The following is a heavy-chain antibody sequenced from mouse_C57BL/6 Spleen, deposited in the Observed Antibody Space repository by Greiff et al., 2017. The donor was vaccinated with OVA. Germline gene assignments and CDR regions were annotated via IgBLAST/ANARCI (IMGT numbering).Heavy chain of an antibody. CDR1: GYSITSGYY. V-gene: IGHV3-6*01. Sequence: ESGPGLVKPSQSLSLTCSVTGYSITSGYYWNWIRQFPGNKLEWMGYISYDGSNNYNPSLKNRISITRDTSKNQFFLKLNSVTTEDTATYYCARVGDGYFVAWFAYWGQGTLVTVSA. D-gene: IGHD2-3*01. CDR3: ARVGDGYFVAWFAY. CDR2: ISYDGSN. J-gene: IGHJ3*01.